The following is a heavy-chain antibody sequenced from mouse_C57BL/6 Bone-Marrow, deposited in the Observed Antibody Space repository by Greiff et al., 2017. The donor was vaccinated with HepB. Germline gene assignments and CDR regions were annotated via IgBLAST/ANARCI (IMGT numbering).Heavy chain of an antibody. Sequence: VQLVESGPGLVQPSQSLSITCTVSGFSLTSYGVHWVRQSPGKGLEWLGVIWSGGSTDYNAAFISRLSISKDNSKSQVFFKMNSLQADDTAIYYCARKWLHAMDYWGQGTSVTVSS. J-gene: IGHJ4*01. V-gene: IGHV2-2*01. D-gene: IGHD2-2*01. CDR3: ARKWLHAMDY. CDR1: GFSLTSYG. CDR2: IWSGGST.